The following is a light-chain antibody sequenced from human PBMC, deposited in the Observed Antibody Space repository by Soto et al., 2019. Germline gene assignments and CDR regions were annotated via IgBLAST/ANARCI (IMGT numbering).Light chain of an antibody. CDR3: AAWDDSLNGLYV. V-gene: IGLV1-44*01. J-gene: IGLJ1*01. CDR2: SNN. CDR1: SSNIGSNT. Sequence: QPVLTQPPSASGTPGQRGTISCSGSSSNIGSNTVNWYQQLPGTAPKLLIYSNNQRPSGVPDRFSGSKSGTSASLAISGLQSEDGTDYYCAAWDDSLNGLYVFGTGTKVTVL.